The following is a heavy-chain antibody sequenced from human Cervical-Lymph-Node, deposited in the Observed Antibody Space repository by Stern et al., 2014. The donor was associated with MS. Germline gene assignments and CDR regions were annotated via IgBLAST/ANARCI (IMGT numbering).Heavy chain of an antibody. CDR2: ITWNSVSV. CDR3: AKGSGGSGYYPVALDY. CDR1: GFTFDDYA. Sequence: VQLVESGGGLVQPGRSLRLSCAASGFTFDDYAMNWVRQAPGKGLEWVSGITWNSVSVGYADSVKARFTISRDNAKNSLYLQMNSLRGDDTALYYCAKGSGGSGYYPVALDYWGQGTLVTVSS. J-gene: IGHJ4*02. D-gene: IGHD3-3*01. V-gene: IGHV3-9*01.